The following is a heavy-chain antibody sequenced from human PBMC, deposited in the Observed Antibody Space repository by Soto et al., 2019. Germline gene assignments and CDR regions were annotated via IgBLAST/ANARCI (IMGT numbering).Heavy chain of an antibody. Sequence: GGSLRLSCAASGFTFGNYAMNWGRQAPGKGLEWISSISDPGTSTYYANSVKGRFSMSRDNSKNTLFLQMNRLRADDTAVYFCAKSLVTPSDAFDLWGRGTLVTVSS. CDR3: AKSLVTPSDAFDL. V-gene: IGHV3-23*01. D-gene: IGHD2-21*02. CDR2: ISDPGTST. J-gene: IGHJ3*01. CDR1: GFTFGNYA.